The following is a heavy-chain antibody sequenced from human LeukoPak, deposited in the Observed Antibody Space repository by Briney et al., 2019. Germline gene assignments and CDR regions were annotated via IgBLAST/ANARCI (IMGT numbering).Heavy chain of an antibody. CDR1: GGSISSDNYS. Sequence: SETLSLTCTVSGGSISSDNYSWNWIRQPAGKGLEWIGLVYTSGSTNYNPSLKSRVTMSVDTSKNQFSLKLSSVTAADTAVYYCARSISPFDIWGQGTMVTVSS. CDR2: VYTSGST. V-gene: IGHV4-61*02. D-gene: IGHD2/OR15-2a*01. CDR3: ARSISPFDI. J-gene: IGHJ3*02.